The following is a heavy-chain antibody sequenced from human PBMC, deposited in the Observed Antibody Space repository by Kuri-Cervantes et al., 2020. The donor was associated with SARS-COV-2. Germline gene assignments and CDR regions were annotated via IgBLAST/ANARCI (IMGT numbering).Heavy chain of an antibody. V-gene: IGHV1-8*01. Sequence: ASVKVSCKASGYTFTSYDINWVRQATGQGLEWMGWMNPNSGNTGFAQKFQDRVTMTRNTSINTAYMELRSLRSDDTAVYYCARGPRYCSGGSCYWESYYYGMDVWGQGTTVTVSS. D-gene: IGHD2-15*01. CDR1: GYTFTSYD. J-gene: IGHJ6*02. CDR3: ARGPRYCSGGSCYWESYYYGMDV. CDR2: MNPNSGNT.